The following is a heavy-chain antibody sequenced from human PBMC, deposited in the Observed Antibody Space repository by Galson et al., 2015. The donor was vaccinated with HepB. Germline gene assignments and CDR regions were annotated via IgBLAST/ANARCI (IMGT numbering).Heavy chain of an antibody. J-gene: IGHJ4*02. D-gene: IGHD3-22*01. Sequence: GYTFTSYYMHWVRQAPGQGLEWMGIINPSGGSTSYAQKFQGRVTMTRDTSTSTVYMEQSSLRSEDTAVYYCARDYDSSGYYPYFDYWGQGTLVTVSS. CDR1: GYTFTSYY. CDR3: ARDYDSSGYYPYFDY. CDR2: INPSGGST. V-gene: IGHV1-46*03.